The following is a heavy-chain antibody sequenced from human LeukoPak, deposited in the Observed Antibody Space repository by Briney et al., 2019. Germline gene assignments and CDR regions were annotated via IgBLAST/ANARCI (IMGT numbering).Heavy chain of an antibody. V-gene: IGHV3-53*01. Sequence: GGSLRLSCAASGFTVSNNYMTWVRQAPGKGLEGVSSIGDSGGTTKYADSVKGRFTISRDTFKNPLFLQINTVRAEDTAVYHCSRSSSGWYTFDYWGQGSLVTVSS. CDR2: IGDSGGTT. J-gene: IGHJ4*02. CDR3: SRSSSGWYTFDY. D-gene: IGHD6-19*01. CDR1: GFTVSNNY.